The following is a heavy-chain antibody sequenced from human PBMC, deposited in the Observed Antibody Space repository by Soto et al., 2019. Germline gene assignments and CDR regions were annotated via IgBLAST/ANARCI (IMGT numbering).Heavy chain of an antibody. CDR3: ARAVDTAMVTWFDP. CDR2: MNPNSGNT. Sequence: ASVKVSCKASGYTFTSYDINWVRQATGQGLEWMGWMNPNSGNTGYAQKFQGRVTMTRNTSISTAYMELSSLRSEDTAVYYCARAVDTAMVTWFDPWGQGTPVTVSS. CDR1: GYTFTSYD. J-gene: IGHJ5*02. V-gene: IGHV1-8*01. D-gene: IGHD5-18*01.